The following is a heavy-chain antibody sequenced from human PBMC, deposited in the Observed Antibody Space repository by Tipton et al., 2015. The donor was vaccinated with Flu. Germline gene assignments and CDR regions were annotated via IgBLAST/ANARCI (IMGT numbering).Heavy chain of an antibody. D-gene: IGHD3-9*01. CDR3: AREVLRYFDWSVAINPYYFDY. V-gene: IGHV3-48*03. Sequence: SLRLSCAASGFTFSSYEMNWVRQAPGKGLEWVSYISSSGSTIYYADSVKGRFTISRDNAKNSLYLQMNSLRAEDTAVYYCAREVLRYFDWSVAINPYYFDYWGQGTLVTVSS. J-gene: IGHJ4*02. CDR2: ISSSGSTI. CDR1: GFTFSSYE.